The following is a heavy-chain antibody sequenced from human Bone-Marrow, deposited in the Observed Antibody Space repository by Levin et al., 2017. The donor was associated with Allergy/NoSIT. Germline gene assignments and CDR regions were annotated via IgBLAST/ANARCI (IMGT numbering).Heavy chain of an antibody. CDR1: GYTLSELS. CDR2: FDPEEGET. J-gene: IGHJ1*01. CDR3: ATLGNYYGAEYFHH. V-gene: IGHV1-24*01. D-gene: IGHD1-7*01. Sequence: PVASVKVSCKVSGYTLSELSIHWVRQAPGKGLEWVGGFDPEEGETVYAQKFQGRVNMTEDTSTDIAYMELSSLRSEDTAVFYYATLGNYYGAEYFHHWGQGTLVTVSS.